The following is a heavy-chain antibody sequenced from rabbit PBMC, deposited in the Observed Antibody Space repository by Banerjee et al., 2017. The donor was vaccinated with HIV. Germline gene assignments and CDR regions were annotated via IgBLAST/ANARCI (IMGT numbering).Heavy chain of an antibody. J-gene: IGHJ6*01. D-gene: IGHD4-2*01. CDR2: IYTNSGSA. V-gene: IGHV1S43*01. CDR1: GFSFSTNYY. CDR3: AKNAGSADNW. Sequence: QSFEESGGGLVQPEGSLTLTCTASGFSFSTNYYRCWVRQAPGKGLEWIGCIYTNSGSAWYASWVNGRFTISRSTSLSPVDLKMPSRTAADSATYFCAKNAGSADNWWGPGTLATVS.